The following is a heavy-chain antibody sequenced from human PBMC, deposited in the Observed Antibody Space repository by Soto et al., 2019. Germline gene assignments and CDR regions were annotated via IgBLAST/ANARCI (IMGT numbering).Heavy chain of an antibody. CDR3: ARRDMLTGYVYFDY. J-gene: IGHJ4*02. CDR2: IYPDDSDT. CDR1: GYTFTKYW. D-gene: IGHD3-9*01. Sequence: GESLKISCQASGYTFTKYWVGWVRQMPVKGLEWMGIIYPDDSDTRYSPSFQGHVTISADKSISTAYLQWSSLKASDSATYYCARRDMLTGYVYFDYWGQGTQVTVS. V-gene: IGHV5-51*01.